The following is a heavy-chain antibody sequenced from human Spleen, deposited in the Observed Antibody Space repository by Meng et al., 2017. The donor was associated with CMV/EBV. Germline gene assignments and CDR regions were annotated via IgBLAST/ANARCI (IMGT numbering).Heavy chain of an antibody. CDR1: GFTFSSYA. V-gene: IGHV3-30*04. J-gene: IGHJ4*02. Sequence: GGSLRLSCAASGFTFSSYAMHWVRQAPGKGLEWVAVISYDGSNKYYADSVKGRFTISRDNSKNTLFLQMNSLRTEDTAVYYCAKGSAAYCSSTKIGCNFDDWGQGTLVTVSS. CDR2: ISYDGSNK. D-gene: IGHD2-2*01. CDR3: AKGSAAYCSSTKIGCNFDD.